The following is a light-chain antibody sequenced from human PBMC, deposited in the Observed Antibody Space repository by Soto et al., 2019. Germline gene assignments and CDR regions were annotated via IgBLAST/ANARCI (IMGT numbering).Light chain of an antibody. Sequence: DIVMTQSPLSLPVTAGEAASISCRSSQSLLHSNGYNYLDWYLQKPGQSPQLLIYLGSSRASGVPDRFSGSGSGTDFTLEISRVETDDVGIYYCMQSTQLPPTFGQGTRLEIK. CDR2: LGS. CDR3: MQSTQLPPT. V-gene: IGKV2-28*01. J-gene: IGKJ5*01. CDR1: QSLLHSNGYNY.